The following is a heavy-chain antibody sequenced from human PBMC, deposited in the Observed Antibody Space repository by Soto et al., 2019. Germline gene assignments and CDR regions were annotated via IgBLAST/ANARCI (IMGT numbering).Heavy chain of an antibody. CDR1: GGSISSSSYY. CDR3: AGRIVATETFDY. V-gene: IGHV4-39*01. D-gene: IGHD5-12*01. Sequence: SETLSLTCSISGGSISSSSYYWGWIRQPPGKGLEWIGSIYYSGSTYYNPSLKSRVTISVDTSKNQFSLKLSSVTAADTAVYYCAGRIVATETFDYWGQGTLVTVSS. J-gene: IGHJ4*02. CDR2: IYYSGST.